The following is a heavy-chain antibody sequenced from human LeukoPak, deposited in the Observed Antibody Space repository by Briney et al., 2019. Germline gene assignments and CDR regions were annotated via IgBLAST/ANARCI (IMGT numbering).Heavy chain of an antibody. CDR3: ARGGGNSYAPVDY. CDR2: INSNGNAT. J-gene: IGHJ4*02. D-gene: IGHD5-18*01. CDR1: GFTFSTYW. V-gene: IGHV3-74*01. Sequence: GGSLRLSCAASGFTFSTYWMHWARQVPGKGLVWVSRINSNGNATPYADSVKGRFTISRDNAKNTLFLQMNSLRAEDTAVYYCARGGGNSYAPVDYWGQGTLVTVSS.